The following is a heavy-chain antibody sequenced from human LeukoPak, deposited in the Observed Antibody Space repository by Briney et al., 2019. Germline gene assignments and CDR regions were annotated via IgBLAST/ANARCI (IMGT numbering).Heavy chain of an antibody. CDR1: GYTSTSYG. V-gene: IGHV1-18*01. CDR2: ISAYNGNT. Sequence: GASVKVSCKASGYTSTSYGISWVRQAPGQGLEWMGWISAYNGNTNYAQKLQGRVTMTTDTSTSTAYMELRSLRSDDTAVYYCARVRVKSGPDDAFDIWGQGTMVTVSS. D-gene: IGHD3-10*01. CDR3: ARVRVKSGPDDAFDI. J-gene: IGHJ3*02.